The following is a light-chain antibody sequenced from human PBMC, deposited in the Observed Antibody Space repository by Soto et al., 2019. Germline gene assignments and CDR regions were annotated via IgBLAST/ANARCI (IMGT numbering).Light chain of an antibody. CDR3: CSYAGSTTLVV. Sequence: ALTQPASVSGSPGQSITISCTGTSSDVGSYNLVSWYQQHPGKAPKLMIYEVTKRPSGVSNRFSGSKSGNTASLTISGLQAEDEADYYCCSYAGSTTLVVFGGGTQLTVL. CDR2: EVT. V-gene: IGLV2-23*02. CDR1: SSDVGSYNL. J-gene: IGLJ2*01.